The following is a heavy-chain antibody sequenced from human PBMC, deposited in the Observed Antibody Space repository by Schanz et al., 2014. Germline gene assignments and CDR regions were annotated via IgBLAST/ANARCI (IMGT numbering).Heavy chain of an antibody. J-gene: IGHJ4*02. CDR2: VPFDGSQK. V-gene: IGHV3-30*04. CDR1: GFTFSSYA. CDR3: VRVSFADPRLYRGMDRDIDY. D-gene: IGHD5-18*01. Sequence: QVQLVESGGGVVQPGRSLRLSCAASGFTFSSYALHWVRQAPGKGLEWVAFVPFDGSQKFYADSVKGRFTISRDNSKNTVYLQMNSLRAEDTAVYYCVRVSFADPRLYRGMDRDIDYWGQGTLVTVSS.